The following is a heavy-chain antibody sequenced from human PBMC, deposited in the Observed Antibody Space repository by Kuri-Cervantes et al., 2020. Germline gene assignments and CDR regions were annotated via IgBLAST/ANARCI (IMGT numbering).Heavy chain of an antibody. D-gene: IGHD2-2*03. Sequence: GESLKISCAASGFSFSSYAMAWVRLAPGKGLEWVSSIGSSGDTYYADSVKGRFTISRDNANNSLYLQMNSLRAEDTAVYYCARDSGYCTSTRCRGDAFDIWGQGTMVTVSS. CDR2: IGSSGDT. CDR1: GFSFSSYA. V-gene: IGHV3-21*01. CDR3: ARDSGYCTSTRCRGDAFDI. J-gene: IGHJ3*02.